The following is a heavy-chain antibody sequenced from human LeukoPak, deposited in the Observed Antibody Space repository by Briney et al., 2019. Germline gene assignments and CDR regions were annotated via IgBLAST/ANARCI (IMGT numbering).Heavy chain of an antibody. CDR2: IRYDGSNQ. V-gene: IGHV3-30*02. CDR1: GFTFSSYS. J-gene: IGHJ4*02. CDR3: AKASSSSGWNYLDY. Sequence: SGGSLRLSCVASGFTFSSYSMHWVRQAPGKGLEWVAFIRYDGSNQYYTDSVKGRFTISRDNSKNTLYLQINSLRAEDTAVYYCAKASSSSGWNYLDYWGQGILVTVSS. D-gene: IGHD6-19*01.